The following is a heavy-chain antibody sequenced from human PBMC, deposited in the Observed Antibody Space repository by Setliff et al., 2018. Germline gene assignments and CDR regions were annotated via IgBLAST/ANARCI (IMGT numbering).Heavy chain of an antibody. CDR2: ISSTGSYK. Sequence: GGSLRLSCAASGFTFNSYSINWVRQAPGKGLEWVSSISSTGSYKPYADSVRGRFTISRDNAKNSVDLQMSSLRPEDTAIYFCVKSDRDSSGWYPDYWGQGTLVTVSS. V-gene: IGHV3-21*06. CDR1: GFTFNSYS. J-gene: IGHJ4*02. D-gene: IGHD6-19*01. CDR3: VKSDRDSSGWYPDY.